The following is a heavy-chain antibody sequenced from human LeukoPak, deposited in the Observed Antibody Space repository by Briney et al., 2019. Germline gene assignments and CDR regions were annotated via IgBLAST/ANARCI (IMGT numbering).Heavy chain of an antibody. V-gene: IGHV1-69*04. CDR1: GGTFSSYA. D-gene: IGHD3-22*01. CDR3: ATVGIITPIPDY. J-gene: IGHJ4*02. CDR2: IIPILGIA. Sequence: ASVKVSCKASGGTFSSYAISWVRQAPGQGLEWMGRIIPILGIANYAQKFQGRVTITADKSTSTAYMELSSLRSEDTAVYYCATVGIITPIPDYWGQGTLVTVSS.